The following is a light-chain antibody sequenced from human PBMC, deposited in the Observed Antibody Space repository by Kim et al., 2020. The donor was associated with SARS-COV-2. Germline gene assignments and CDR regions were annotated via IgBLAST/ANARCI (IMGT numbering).Light chain of an antibody. V-gene: IGLV2-14*01. J-gene: IGLJ1*01. Sequence: QSALTQPASVSGSPGQSITISCTGTSSDIGGYKYVSWYQQHPGKAPKLTIYDVSKRPAGVANCFSGSKSVNTASLTFSGLQAGDEADYYCSPSTSSSTYYVFGTGTKVSVL. CDR1: SSDIGGYKY. CDR3: SPSTSSSTYYV. CDR2: DVS.